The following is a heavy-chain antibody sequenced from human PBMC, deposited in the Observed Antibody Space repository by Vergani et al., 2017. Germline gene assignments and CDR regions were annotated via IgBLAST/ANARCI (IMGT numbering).Heavy chain of an antibody. D-gene: IGHD2-15*01. CDR3: ARGRGSNRRGIVVVVAATGGFDY. CDR2: INHSGST. J-gene: IGHJ4*02. CDR1: VGSFTGYY. V-gene: IGHV4-34*01. Sequence: QVQLQQWGAGLLKSPETLSLTCAVSVGSFTGYYWSCIRQPPGKGLECIWEINHSGSTNYNPSLKSRVTISVDTSKNQFSLKLSSVTAADTAVYYCARGRGSNRRGIVVVVAATGGFDYWGQGTLVTVSS.